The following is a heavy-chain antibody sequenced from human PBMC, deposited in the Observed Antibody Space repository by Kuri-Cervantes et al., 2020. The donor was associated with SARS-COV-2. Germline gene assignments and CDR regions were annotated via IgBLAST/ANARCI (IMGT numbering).Heavy chain of an antibody. CDR2: VRGKANNYAT. V-gene: IGHV3-73*01. CDR1: GFLFSDSA. Sequence: GESLKISCEVSGFLFSDSAIHWVRQASGKGLEWVGRVRGKANNYATAYAVSVKGRFTISRDDSKNMAYLQMNSLKTEDTAVYYCTTLIDYWGQGALVTVPS. J-gene: IGHJ4*02. CDR3: TTLIDY.